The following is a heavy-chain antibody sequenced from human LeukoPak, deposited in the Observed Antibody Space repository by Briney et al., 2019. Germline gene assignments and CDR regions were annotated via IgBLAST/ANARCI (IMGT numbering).Heavy chain of an antibody. CDR3: AREVERGYSYGFDY. D-gene: IGHD5-18*01. Sequence: PGGSLRLSCAASGFTFSSYWMHWVRQAPGKGLVWVSRINSDGSSTSYADSVKGRFTISRDNAKNAQYLQMNRLRAEDTAVYYCAREVERGYSYGFDYWGQETLVTVSS. V-gene: IGHV3-74*01. CDR1: GFTFSSYW. J-gene: IGHJ4*02. CDR2: INSDGSST.